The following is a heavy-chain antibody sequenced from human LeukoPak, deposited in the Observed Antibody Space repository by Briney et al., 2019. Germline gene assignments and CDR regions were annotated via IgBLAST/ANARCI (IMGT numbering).Heavy chain of an antibody. D-gene: IGHD6-13*01. V-gene: IGHV1-18*01. CDR1: GYTFTTYG. Sequence: ASVKVSCKASGYTFTTYGISWVRQAPGQGLEWMGWISTYNGNTHYAQEVQGRVTMTRDTSTTTVYMELRSLRSDDTAVYYCARDLPGSSWSSDWAFDIWGQGTMVTVSS. J-gene: IGHJ3*02. CDR2: ISTYNGNT. CDR3: ARDLPGSSWSSDWAFDI.